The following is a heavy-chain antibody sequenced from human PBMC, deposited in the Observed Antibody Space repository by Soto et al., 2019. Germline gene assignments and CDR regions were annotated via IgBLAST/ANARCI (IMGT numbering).Heavy chain of an antibody. Sequence: SGPTLVNPTQTLTLTCTFSGFSLSTSGVGVGWIRQPPGKALEWLALIYWDDDKRYSPSLKSRLTITKDTSKNQVVLTMTNMDPVDTATYYCARAITLGGVIVKTYYFDYWGQGTLVTVSS. V-gene: IGHV2-5*02. CDR1: GFSLSTSGVG. D-gene: IGHD3-16*02. CDR2: IYWDDDK. CDR3: ARAITLGGVIVKTYYFDY. J-gene: IGHJ4*02.